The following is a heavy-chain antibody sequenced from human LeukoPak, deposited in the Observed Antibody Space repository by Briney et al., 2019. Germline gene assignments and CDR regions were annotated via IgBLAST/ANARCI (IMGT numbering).Heavy chain of an antibody. J-gene: IGHJ5*02. D-gene: IGHD3-3*01. CDR2: GSESGGT. Sequence: SETLSLTCAVYGGSLNGHYWSWIRQPPGKGLEWIGEGSESGGTKFNPSLKSRVTISADTSKNQFSLKLNSVTAADTAVYYCAKNGQSGFSFDPWGQGTLVTVSS. CDR3: AKNGQSGFSFDP. V-gene: IGHV4-34*01. CDR1: GGSLNGHY.